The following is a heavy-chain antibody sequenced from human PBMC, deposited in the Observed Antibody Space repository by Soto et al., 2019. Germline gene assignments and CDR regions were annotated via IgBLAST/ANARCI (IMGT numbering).Heavy chain of an antibody. CDR1: GFTFSSYA. Sequence: GGSLRLSCAASGFTFSSYAMHWVRQAPGKGLEWVAVISYDGSNKYYADSVKGRFTISRDNSKNTLYLQMNSLSAEDTAVYYCAREAPGPAYSMDVWGQGTTVTVSS. CDR2: ISYDGSNK. V-gene: IGHV3-30-3*01. CDR3: AREAPGPAYSMDV. J-gene: IGHJ6*02.